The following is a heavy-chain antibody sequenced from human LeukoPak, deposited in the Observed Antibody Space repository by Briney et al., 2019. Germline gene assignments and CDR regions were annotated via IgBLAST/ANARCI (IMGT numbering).Heavy chain of an antibody. J-gene: IGHJ4*02. V-gene: IGHV3-74*01. CDR3: AKGDSYYYTSGSYYFDN. CDR2: INSDGSSP. D-gene: IGHD3-10*01. CDR1: GFTFSTYW. Sequence: GSLRLSCAASGFTFSTYWMHWVRQAPGRGLVWVSRINSDGSSPTYADSVKGRFTISRDNAKNTLYLQMNSLRAEDTAVYYCAKGDSYYYTSGSYYFDNWGQETLVTVSS.